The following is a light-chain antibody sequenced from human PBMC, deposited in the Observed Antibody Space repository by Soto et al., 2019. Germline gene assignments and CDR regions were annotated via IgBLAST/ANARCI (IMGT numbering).Light chain of an antibody. J-gene: IGKJ1*01. CDR1: QGISSY. CDR3: QQSYSTPRT. CDR2: AAS. Sequence: AIRITESPSSFSASTGDRVTVTCRASQGISSYLAWYQQKPGKAPKLLIYAASTLQSGVPSRFSGSGSGTDFTLTISSLQPEDFATYYCQQSYSTPRTFGQGTKVDI. V-gene: IGKV1-8*01.